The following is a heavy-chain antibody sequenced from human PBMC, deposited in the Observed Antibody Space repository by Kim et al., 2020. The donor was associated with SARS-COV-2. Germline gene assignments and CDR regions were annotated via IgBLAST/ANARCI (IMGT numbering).Heavy chain of an antibody. CDR1: GFTFDDYT. D-gene: IGHD3-16*02. V-gene: IGHV3-43*01. CDR2: ISWDGGST. Sequence: GGSLRLSCAASGFTFDDYTMHWVRQAPGKGLEWVSLISWDGGSTYYAYPVKGRSTTSRDTSKHSLYLQMNSLRTEDTALYYCAKAQGGGIYVWGSYHYPLPSHVFVFDYWGQGTLVTVSS. J-gene: IGHJ4*03. CDR3: AKAQGGGIYVWGSYHYPLPSHVFVFDY.